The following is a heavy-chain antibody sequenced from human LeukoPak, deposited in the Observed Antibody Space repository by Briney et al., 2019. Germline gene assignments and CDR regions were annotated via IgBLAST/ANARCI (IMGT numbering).Heavy chain of an antibody. Sequence: PSETLSLTCTVSGGSISSSSYYWGWIRQPPGKGLEWIGSIYYSGSTYYNPSLKSRVTISVDTSKNQFSLKLSSVTAADTAVYYCARENNWNGFIFDYWGQGTLVTVSS. CDR1: GGSISSSSYY. D-gene: IGHD1-1*01. J-gene: IGHJ4*02. CDR2: IYYSGST. V-gene: IGHV4-39*07. CDR3: ARENNWNGFIFDY.